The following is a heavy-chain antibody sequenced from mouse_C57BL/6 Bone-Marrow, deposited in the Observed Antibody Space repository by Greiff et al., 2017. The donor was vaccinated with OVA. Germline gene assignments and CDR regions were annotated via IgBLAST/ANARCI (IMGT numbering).Heavy chain of an antibody. CDR2: IDPEDGET. CDR3: ARFLLRRGFAY. Sequence: EVQLQQSGAELVKPGASVKLSCTASGFNIKDYYMHWVKQRPEQGLEWIGRIDPEDGETKSAPKFQGKATIPADTSSNTAYLQLSSLTTEDTAVYYCARFLLRRGFAYWGQGTLDTVSA. D-gene: IGHD2-12*01. J-gene: IGHJ3*01. CDR1: GFNIKDYY. V-gene: IGHV14-2*01.